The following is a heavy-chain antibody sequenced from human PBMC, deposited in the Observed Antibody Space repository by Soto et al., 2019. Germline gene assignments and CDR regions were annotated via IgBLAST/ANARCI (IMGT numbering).Heavy chain of an antibody. J-gene: IGHJ5*02. CDR2: IIPIFGTA. CDR1: GGTFSSYA. CDR3: AREHYGNSAWFDP. Sequence: SVKVSCKASGGTFSSYAISWVRQAPGQGLEWMGGIIPIFGTANYAQKFQGRVTITADESTSTAYMELSSLRFEDTAVYYCAREHYGNSAWFDPWGQGTLVTVSS. V-gene: IGHV1-69*13. D-gene: IGHD3-10*01.